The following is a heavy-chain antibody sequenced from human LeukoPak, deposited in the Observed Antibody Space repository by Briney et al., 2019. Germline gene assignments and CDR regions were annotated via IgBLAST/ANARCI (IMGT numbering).Heavy chain of an antibody. V-gene: IGHV3-33*01. CDR1: GFTFTNYG. J-gene: IGHJ4*02. CDR3: SANFDF. Sequence: GRSLRLSCAASGFTFTNYGMHWVRQAPGKGLEWVAVIWYDGSNRYYADSVKGRFTISRDNSKNTLYLQMNSLRAEDTAVYYCSANFDFWGQGTLVTVSS. CDR2: IWYDGSNR. D-gene: IGHD6-25*01.